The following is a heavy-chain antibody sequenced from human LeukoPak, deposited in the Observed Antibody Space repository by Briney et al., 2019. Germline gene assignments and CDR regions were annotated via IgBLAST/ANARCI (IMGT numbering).Heavy chain of an antibody. CDR1: GFTFSGFG. V-gene: IGHV3-73*01. CDR3: VKEESEMSTTHGWFDP. J-gene: IGHJ5*02. Sequence: GGSLRLSCAVSGFTFSGFGIHWVRQASGKGLEWVGRMRSRANNYATAYAASVRGRFTISRDNSKNTLYLQMNSLRAEDTAVYYCVKEESEMSTTHGWFDPWGQGTLVIVSS. CDR2: MRSRANNYAT. D-gene: IGHD1-1*01.